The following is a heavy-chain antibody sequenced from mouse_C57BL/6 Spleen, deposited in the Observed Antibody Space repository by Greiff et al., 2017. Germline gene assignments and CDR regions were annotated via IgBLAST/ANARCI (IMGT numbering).Heavy chain of an antibody. V-gene: IGHV3-6*01. Sequence: EVKLQESGPGLVKPSQSLSLTCSVTGYSITSGYYWNWIRQFPGNKLEWMGYISYDGSNNYNPSLKNRISITRDTSKNQFFLKLNSVTTEDTATYYCARRATWDYAMDYWGQGTSVTVSS. D-gene: IGHD6-1*01. CDR1: GYSITSGYY. J-gene: IGHJ4*01. CDR2: ISYDGSN. CDR3: ARRATWDYAMDY.